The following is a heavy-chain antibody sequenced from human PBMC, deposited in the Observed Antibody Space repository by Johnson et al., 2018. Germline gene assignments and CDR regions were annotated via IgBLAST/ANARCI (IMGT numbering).Heavy chain of an antibody. D-gene: IGHD2-15*01. CDR1: GGSINSSSHY. V-gene: IGHV4-39*01. CDR2: IYYSGST. J-gene: IGHJ4*02. CDR3: ARRLYHRYFDY. Sequence: QVQLQESGPGVVKPSETLSLTCTVSGGSINSSSHYWGWIRQPPGKGLVWTGRIYYSGSTYYNSSLKSRATMSVDTSKNQFSMRLNSGTAAEPAVYYCARRLYHRYFDYWGQGTLVTVSS.